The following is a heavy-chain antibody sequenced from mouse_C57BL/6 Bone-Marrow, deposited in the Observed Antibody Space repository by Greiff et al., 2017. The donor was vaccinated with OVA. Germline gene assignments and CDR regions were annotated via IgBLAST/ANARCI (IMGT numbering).Heavy chain of an antibody. Sequence: QVQLQQPGAELVMPGASVKLSCKASGYTFTSYWMHWVKQRPGQGLEWIGEIDPSDSYTNYNQKFKGKSTLTVAKSSSTAYMQLSSLTSEDSAVYYCAREGEQLRLRFAYWGQGTLVTVSA. V-gene: IGHV1-69*01. CDR1: GYTFTSYW. CDR2: IDPSDSYT. D-gene: IGHD3-2*02. J-gene: IGHJ3*01. CDR3: AREGEQLRLRFAY.